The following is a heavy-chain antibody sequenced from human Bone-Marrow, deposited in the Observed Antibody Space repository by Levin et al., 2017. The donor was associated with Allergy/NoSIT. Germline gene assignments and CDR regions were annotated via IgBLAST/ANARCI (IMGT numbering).Heavy chain of an antibody. V-gene: IGHV3-23*01. CDR2: ITASGDGT. CDR3: AKDLRTIDAFDI. CDR1: GFTFTNYA. J-gene: IGHJ3*02. Sequence: GGSLRLSCAASGFTFTNYAMSWVRQAPGKGLEWVSAITASGDGTYYADSVKGRFTISRDNSKNTLFLQMNSLRAEDTAIYYCAKDLRTIDAFDIWGQGTMVTVSS. D-gene: IGHD4/OR15-4a*01.